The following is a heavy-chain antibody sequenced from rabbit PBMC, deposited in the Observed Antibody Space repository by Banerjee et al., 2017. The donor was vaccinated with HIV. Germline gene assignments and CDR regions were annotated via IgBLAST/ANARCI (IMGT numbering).Heavy chain of an antibody. CDR2: ISIGGAST. D-gene: IGHD6-1*01. Sequence: QSLEESGGDLVKPGASLTLTCTASGFSFSSSYYMCWVRQAPGKGLEWIACISIGGASTWYASWAKGRFTISKTSSTTVTLQMTSLTDADTATYFCGRDRGVGYDLNLWGPGTLVTVS. CDR3: GRDRGVGYDLNL. CDR1: GFSFSSSYY. V-gene: IGHV1S40*01. J-gene: IGHJ4*01.